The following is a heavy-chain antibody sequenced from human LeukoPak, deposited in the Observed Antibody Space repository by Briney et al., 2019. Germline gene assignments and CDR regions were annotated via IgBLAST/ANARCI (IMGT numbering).Heavy chain of an antibody. CDR3: ARAPPQDSSGFLFY. CDR1: GGTFSSYA. V-gene: IGHV1-69*13. CDR2: IIPIFGTA. D-gene: IGHD3-22*01. Sequence: SVKVSCKASGGTFSSYAISWVRQAPGQGREWMGGIIPIFGTANYAQKFQGRVTITVEESTSTAYMELSSLRSEDTAVYYCARAPPQDSSGFLFYWGQGTLVTVSS. J-gene: IGHJ4*02.